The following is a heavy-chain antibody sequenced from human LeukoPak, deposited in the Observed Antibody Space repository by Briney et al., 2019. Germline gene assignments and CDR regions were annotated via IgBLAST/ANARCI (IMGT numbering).Heavy chain of an antibody. CDR2: INSDGSST. CDR1: GFTFSSYW. J-gene: IGHJ4*02. V-gene: IGHV3-74*01. CDR3: AKVGGSSSCDY. Sequence: GGSLRLSCAASGFTFSSYWMHWVRQAPGKGLVWVSRINSDGSSTSYADSVKGRFTISRDNAKNTLYLQMNSLRAEDTAVYYCAKVGGSSSCDYWGQGTLVTVSS. D-gene: IGHD6-13*01.